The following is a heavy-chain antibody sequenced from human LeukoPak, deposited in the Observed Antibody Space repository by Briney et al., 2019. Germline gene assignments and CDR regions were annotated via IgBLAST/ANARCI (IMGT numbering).Heavy chain of an antibody. J-gene: IGHJ5*02. Sequence: SETLSLTCTVSGGSISSRSYYWSWIRQPPGKGLEWIGYIYNRGTTNYNPSLKSRVTIAVDTSKNQFSLKLTSVTAADTAVYYCARDRSYGNNWFDPWGQGTLVTVS. V-gene: IGHV4-61*01. CDR3: ARDRSYGNNWFDP. CDR1: GGSISSRSYY. CDR2: IYNRGTT. D-gene: IGHD4-17*01.